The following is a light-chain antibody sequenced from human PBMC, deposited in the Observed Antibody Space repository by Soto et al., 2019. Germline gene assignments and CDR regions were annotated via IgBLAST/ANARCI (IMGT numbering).Light chain of an antibody. J-gene: IGKJ1*01. CDR1: QDIDSW. CDR3: QQGGSFPWT. CDR2: AAS. V-gene: IGKV1-12*01. Sequence: DIQMTQSPSSVSASVGDRVTITCRASQDIDSWLAWYQQKPGKAPKLLIYAASSLQSGVPSRFSGSGSGTDFTFTISSLQPEDFETYYCQQGGSFPWTFGQGTKVDIX.